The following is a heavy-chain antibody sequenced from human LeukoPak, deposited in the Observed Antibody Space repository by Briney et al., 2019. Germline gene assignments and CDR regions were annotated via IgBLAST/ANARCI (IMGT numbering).Heavy chain of an antibody. D-gene: IGHD3-16*02. J-gene: IGHJ4*02. CDR2: INPNSGGA. Sequence: ASVKVSCKASGYTFTVYYMHWVRQAPGQGLEWMGRINPNSGGANYAQKFQGRVTMTRDTSISTAYMELSRLRSDDTAVYYCARDLPGFTIYDYVWGSYRPFDYWGQGTLVTVSS. CDR1: GYTFTVYY. CDR3: ARDLPGFTIYDYVWGSYRPFDY. V-gene: IGHV1-2*06.